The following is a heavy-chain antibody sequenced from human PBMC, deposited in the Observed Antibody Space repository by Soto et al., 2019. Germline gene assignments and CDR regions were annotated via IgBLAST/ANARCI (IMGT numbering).Heavy chain of an antibody. V-gene: IGHV4-31*03. CDR3: ARARVITGTTSPLYYYYGMDV. Sequence: QVQLQESGPGLVKPSQTLSLTCTVSGGSISSGGYYWSWIRQHPGKGLEWIGYIYYSGSTYYNPYLKSRVTISVDTSKNQFSLKLSSVTAADTAVYYCARARVITGTTSPLYYYYGMDVWGQGTTVTVSS. D-gene: IGHD1-7*01. CDR1: GGSISSGGYY. CDR2: IYYSGST. J-gene: IGHJ6*02.